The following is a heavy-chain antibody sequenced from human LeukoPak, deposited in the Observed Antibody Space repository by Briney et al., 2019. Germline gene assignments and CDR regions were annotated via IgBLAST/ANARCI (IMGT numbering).Heavy chain of an antibody. V-gene: IGHV3-7*04. CDR2: IKQDGSKK. CDR1: AFIFSGHW. J-gene: IGHJ4*02. D-gene: IGHD5-24*01. Sequence: GGSLRLSCEGSAFIFSGHWMNWVRQTPGKGLEWVANIKQDGSKKSYVDSVKGRFTISRDNAKNSLYLQMNSLRAEDTAIYYCTRVGYIDEGIDYWGQGTLVTVSS. CDR3: TRVGYIDEGIDY.